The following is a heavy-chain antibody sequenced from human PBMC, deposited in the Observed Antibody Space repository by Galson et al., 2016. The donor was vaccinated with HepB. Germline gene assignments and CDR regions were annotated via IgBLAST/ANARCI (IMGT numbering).Heavy chain of an antibody. CDR3: ARASNYDSNGYLRY. Sequence: SLRLSCAASGFIFSSYEMNWVRQAPGKGLEWVSYISSSGSTIYYADSVKGRFTISRDNAKNSLYLQMNSLRAEDTAVYYCARASNYDSNGYLRYWGQGTLVIVSS. J-gene: IGHJ4*02. CDR1: GFIFSSYE. D-gene: IGHD3-22*01. V-gene: IGHV3-48*03. CDR2: ISSSGSTI.